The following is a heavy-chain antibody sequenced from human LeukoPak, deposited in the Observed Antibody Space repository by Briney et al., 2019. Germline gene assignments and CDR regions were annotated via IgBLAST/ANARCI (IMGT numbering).Heavy chain of an antibody. Sequence: ASVKVSCKASGYTFTSYDINWVRQATGQGLEWMGCMNPNSGYTGYAQKFQGRVTITRNTSISTAYMELSSLRSEDTAVYYCARGRSTSGSYYNDLTYWGQGTLVTVSS. V-gene: IGHV1-8*03. D-gene: IGHD3-10*01. J-gene: IGHJ4*02. CDR3: ARGRSTSGSYYNDLTY. CDR2: MNPNSGYT. CDR1: GYTFTSYD.